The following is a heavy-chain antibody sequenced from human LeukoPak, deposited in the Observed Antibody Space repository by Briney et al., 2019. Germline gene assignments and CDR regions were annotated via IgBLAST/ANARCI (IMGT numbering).Heavy chain of an antibody. CDR2: IIPIFGTA. V-gene: IGHV1-69*13. CDR3: ARDSHSSSWYEGPEYFQH. D-gene: IGHD6-13*01. Sequence: ASVKVSCKASGGTFSSYAISWVRQAPGQGLEWMGGIIPIFGTANYAQKFQGRVTITADESTSTAYMELSSLRSEDTAVYYCARDSHSSSWYEGPEYFQHWGQGTLVTVSS. CDR1: GGTFSSYA. J-gene: IGHJ1*01.